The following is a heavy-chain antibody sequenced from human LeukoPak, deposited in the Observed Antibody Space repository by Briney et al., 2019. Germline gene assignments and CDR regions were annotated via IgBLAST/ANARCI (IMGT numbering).Heavy chain of an antibody. V-gene: IGHV4-39*01. Sequence: SETLSLTCTVSGGSVSSSSYYWGWIRQPPGKGLEWIGSIFYSGSAYYNPSLKSRVAISVDTSKNQFFLKLSSVTAADTAVYYCARQGGTLNWFDPWGQGTLVTVSS. J-gene: IGHJ5*02. CDR2: IFYSGSA. D-gene: IGHD1-7*01. CDR1: GGSVSSSSYY. CDR3: ARQGGTLNWFDP.